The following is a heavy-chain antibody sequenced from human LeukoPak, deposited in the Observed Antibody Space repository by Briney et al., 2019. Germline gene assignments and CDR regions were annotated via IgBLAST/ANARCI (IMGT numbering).Heavy chain of an antibody. Sequence: GGSVTHPRTTSGFSLGDYGVNCVRQAPGKGFEWVGFIRSKPNGGTTENAASVKGRFTISRDDSKSIAYLQMNSLQTEDTAMYFCTRIRMQKPLDYWGQGTLVTVSS. CDR1: GFSLGDYG. V-gene: IGHV3-49*04. CDR2: IRSKPNGGTT. D-gene: IGHD2-8*01. CDR3: TRIRMQKPLDY. J-gene: IGHJ4*02.